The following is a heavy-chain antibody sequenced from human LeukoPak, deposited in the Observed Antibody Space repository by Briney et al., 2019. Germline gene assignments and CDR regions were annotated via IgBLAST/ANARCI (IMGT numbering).Heavy chain of an antibody. CDR1: GYTFRQYS. V-gene: IGHV1-2*02. CDR2: INPNSGGT. D-gene: IGHD6-6*01. Sequence: GASVKLSCKASGYTFRQYSISWVRQAPGQGLEWMGWINPNSGGTNYAQKFQGRVTMTRDTSISTAYMELSRLRSDDTAVYYCARETSSSSYYFDYWGQGTLVTVSS. J-gene: IGHJ4*02. CDR3: ARETSSSSYYFDY.